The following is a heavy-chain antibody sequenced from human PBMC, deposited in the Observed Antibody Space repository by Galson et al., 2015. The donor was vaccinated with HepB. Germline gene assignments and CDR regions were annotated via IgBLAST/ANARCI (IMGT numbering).Heavy chain of an antibody. Sequence: LRLSCAASGFTFSNTWMSWVRQAPGKGLEWVGRIKSKTDGGTTDYAAPVKGRFTISRDDSKNTLYLQMNSLKTEDTAVYYCTTPGGGHYYGSGAFDIWGQGTMVTVSS. CDR2: IKSKTDGGTT. J-gene: IGHJ3*02. V-gene: IGHV3-15*01. D-gene: IGHD3-10*01. CDR3: TTPGGGHYYGSGAFDI. CDR1: GFTFSNTW.